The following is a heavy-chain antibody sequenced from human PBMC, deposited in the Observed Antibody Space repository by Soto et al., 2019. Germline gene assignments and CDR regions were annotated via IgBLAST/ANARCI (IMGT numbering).Heavy chain of an antibody. V-gene: IGHV1-18*01. CDR1: GYTFTSYG. J-gene: IGHJ5*02. CDR3: AREPVAGIWFDP. CDR2: INSYNGNT. D-gene: IGHD6-19*01. Sequence: GASVKVSCKASGYTFTSYGISWVRQAPGQGLEWMGWINSYNGNTNYAQKLQGRVTMTTDTSTSTAYMELRSLRPDDTAVYYCAREPVAGIWFDPWGQGTLVTVSS.